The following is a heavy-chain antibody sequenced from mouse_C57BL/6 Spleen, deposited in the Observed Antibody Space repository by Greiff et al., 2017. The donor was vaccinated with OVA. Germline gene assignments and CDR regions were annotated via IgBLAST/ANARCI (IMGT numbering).Heavy chain of an antibody. D-gene: IGHD2-1*01. CDR1: GYTFTDYY. V-gene: IGHV1-19*01. Sequence: VQLQQSGPVLVKPGASVKMSCTASGYTFTDYYMNWVKQSHGKSLEWIGVINPYNGGTSYNQKFKGKATLTVDKSSSPAYMVLNSLTSEDSAVDYCARKRGGNDCFDYWGQGTTLTVSA. CDR3: ARKRGGNDCFDY. J-gene: IGHJ2*01. CDR2: INPYNGGT.